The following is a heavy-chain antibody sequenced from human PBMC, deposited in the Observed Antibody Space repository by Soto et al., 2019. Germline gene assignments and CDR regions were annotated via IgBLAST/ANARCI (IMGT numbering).Heavy chain of an antibody. J-gene: IGHJ5*02. CDR2: IIPIVETP. CDR1: GDTFNSYD. D-gene: IGHD3-22*01. V-gene: IGHV1-69*01. CDR3: ARLSRPNYYDTSGFFKDNGFDP. Sequence: QVQLVQSGAEVKKSGSSMKVSCKASGDTFNSYDINWVRQAPGQGLEWMGGIIPIVETPKYAQKFQGRVTITADESTNTVYMELSSLRSEDTAMYYCARLSRPNYYDTSGFFKDNGFDPWGQGTLVTVSS.